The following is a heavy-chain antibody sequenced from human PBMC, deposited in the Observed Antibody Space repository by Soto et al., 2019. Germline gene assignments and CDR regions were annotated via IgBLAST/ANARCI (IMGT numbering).Heavy chain of an antibody. D-gene: IGHD2-2*01. CDR3: AKDEAPAAMDSVYAFDV. J-gene: IGHJ3*01. V-gene: IGHV3-30*18. CDR2: ISYDGSKK. Sequence: GGSLRLSCAASEFTFRSYGMDWVRQAPGKGLEWVAFISYDGSKKFYADSVRGRFTISRDNSKKTLYLQMSSLRVDDTAVYYCAKDEAPAAMDSVYAFDVWGQGTMVT. CDR1: EFTFRSYG.